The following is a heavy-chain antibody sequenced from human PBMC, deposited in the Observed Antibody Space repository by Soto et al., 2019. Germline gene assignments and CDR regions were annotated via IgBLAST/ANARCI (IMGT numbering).Heavy chain of an antibody. V-gene: IGHV3-23*01. CDR3: AKGPKVRWLAKEYYFDY. Sequence: GGSLRLSCAASGFTFSSYAMSWVRQAPGKGLEWVSAISGSGGSTYYADSVKGRFTISRDNSKNTLYLQMNSLRAEDTAVYYCAKGPKVRWLAKEYYFDYWGQGTLVTVSS. D-gene: IGHD6-19*01. CDR2: ISGSGGST. CDR1: GFTFSSYA. J-gene: IGHJ4*02.